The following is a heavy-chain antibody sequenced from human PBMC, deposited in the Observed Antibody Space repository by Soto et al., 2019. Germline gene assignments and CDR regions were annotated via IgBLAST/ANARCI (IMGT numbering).Heavy chain of an antibody. D-gene: IGHD1-26*01. CDR1: GFAFSDYF. Sequence: EVQLVESGGGLVQPGGSLRLSCAASGFAFSDYFIDWVHQAPGKGLEWVGRVRNRVRGYTTEYAASVKGRFTISRDDSKNSVYLQMNSLRTADTAVYYCVRDRSWSYESWGLGTLVTVS. CDR2: VRNRVRGYTT. V-gene: IGHV3-72*01. J-gene: IGHJ5*02. CDR3: VRDRSWSYES.